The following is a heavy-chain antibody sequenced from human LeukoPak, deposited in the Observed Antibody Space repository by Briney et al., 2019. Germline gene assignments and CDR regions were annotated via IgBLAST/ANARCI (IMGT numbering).Heavy chain of an antibody. J-gene: IGHJ4*02. CDR1: GFTFSSYG. CDR2: ISGSGGTT. Sequence: GGSLRSSCAAPGFTFSSYGMNWVRQAPGKGLEWVSGISGSGGTTYYADSVKGRFTISRDNSKNSLSLQVSSLRAEDTAVYYCAKTNGYYSDWGQGTLVTVSS. V-gene: IGHV3-23*01. CDR3: AKTNGYYSD. D-gene: IGHD3-22*01.